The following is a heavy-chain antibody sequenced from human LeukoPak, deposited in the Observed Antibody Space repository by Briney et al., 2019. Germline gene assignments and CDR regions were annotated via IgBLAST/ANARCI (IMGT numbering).Heavy chain of an antibody. D-gene: IGHD2-15*01. CDR3: AQQLGYCSGGSCYFTS. V-gene: IGHV3-23*01. J-gene: IGHJ5*02. Sequence: GGSLRLSCAASGFTFRTYAMSWVRQTPGKGLEWVSAINNDGDNTYYADSVKGRFSVSRDNSKNTLHLQMNSLRAEDTAKYYCAQQLGYCSGGSCYFTSWSQGTLVTVSS. CDR2: INNDGDNT. CDR1: GFTFRTYA.